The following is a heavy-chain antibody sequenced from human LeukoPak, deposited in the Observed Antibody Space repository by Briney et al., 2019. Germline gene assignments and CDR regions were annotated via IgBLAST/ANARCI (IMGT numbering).Heavy chain of an antibody. CDR3: AREGRVSGYDFDC. J-gene: IGHJ4*02. CDR1: GFTFSSYW. Sequence: GGSLRLPCAASGFTFSSYWMHWVRQAPGKGLVRVSRINSDGSSITYADSVKGRFTISRDNAKNTLYLQMNSLRVEDTAVYYCAREGRVSGYDFDCWGQGTLVTVSS. D-gene: IGHD5-12*01. CDR2: INSDGSSI. V-gene: IGHV3-74*03.